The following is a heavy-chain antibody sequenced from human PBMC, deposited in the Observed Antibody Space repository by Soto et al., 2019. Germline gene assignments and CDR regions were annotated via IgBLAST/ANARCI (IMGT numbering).Heavy chain of an antibody. CDR2: SRSKTNDATP. D-gene: IGHD5-12*01. J-gene: IGHJ4*02. Sequence: GGSLRLSCAASGFTFSSYGMRWVRQATGKGLEWVGFSRSKTNDATPQYAASVKDRFTISRDDSKSIAYLQMNSLETEDTAVYYCTRAGDGYNFWIDYWGQGTQLTVSS. V-gene: IGHV3-49*04. CDR3: TRAGDGYNFWIDY. CDR1: GFTFSSYG.